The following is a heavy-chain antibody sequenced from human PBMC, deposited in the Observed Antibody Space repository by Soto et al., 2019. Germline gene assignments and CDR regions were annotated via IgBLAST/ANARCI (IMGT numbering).Heavy chain of an antibody. J-gene: IGHJ5*02. D-gene: IGHD3-10*01. CDR1: GFTFSSYG. CDR2: ISYDGSNK. V-gene: IGHV3-30*03. Sequence: QVQLVESGGGVVQPGRSLRLSCAASGFTFSSYGMHWVRQAPGKGLEWVAVISYDGSNKYYADSVKGRFTISRDNSKNTLYLQMNSLRAEDTAVYYCARSGSFGWFDPWGQGTLVTVSS. CDR3: ARSGSFGWFDP.